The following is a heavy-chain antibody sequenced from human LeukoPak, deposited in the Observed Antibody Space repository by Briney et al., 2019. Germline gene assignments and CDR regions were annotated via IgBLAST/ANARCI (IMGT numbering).Heavy chain of an antibody. D-gene: IGHD1-26*01. CDR1: GFTFSSYS. Sequence: GGSLRLSCAASGFTFSSYSMNWVRQAPGKGLEWVSSISSSSSYIYYADSVKGRFTISRDNAKNSLYLQMNSPRAEDTAVYYCARKSNSGSYYDASLPGDYWGQGTLVTVSS. V-gene: IGHV3-21*01. CDR2: ISSSSSYI. CDR3: ARKSNSGSYYDASLPGDY. J-gene: IGHJ4*02.